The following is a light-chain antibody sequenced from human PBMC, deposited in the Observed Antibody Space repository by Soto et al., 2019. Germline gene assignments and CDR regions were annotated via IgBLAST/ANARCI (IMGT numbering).Light chain of an antibody. CDR2: DVN. CDR3: SSYTSSSTLVYV. CDR1: SSDVGGYNY. J-gene: IGLJ1*01. V-gene: IGLV2-14*01. Sequence: QSALTQPASVSGSPGQSITISCTGTSSDVGGYNYVSWYQQHPGKAPKLMSYDVNNRPSGVANRFSGSKSGNTASLTISGLQPEDEADYYCSSYTSSSTLVYVFGTGTKVTVL.